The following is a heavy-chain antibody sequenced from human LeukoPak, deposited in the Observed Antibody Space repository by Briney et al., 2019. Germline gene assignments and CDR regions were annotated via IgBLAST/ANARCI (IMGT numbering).Heavy chain of an antibody. CDR3: AKDEATSGGGLAS. CDR2: MYTGGTT. Sequence: PGGSLRLSCAASGFTVSGTHMSWVRQAPGKGLEWVSAMYTGGTTYYADSVKGRFTISRDNSRNTLFLHMSSLQADVTAVYYCAKDEATSGGGLASWGQGTLVTVSS. CDR1: GFTVSGTH. D-gene: IGHD3-16*01. J-gene: IGHJ4*02. V-gene: IGHV3-53*01.